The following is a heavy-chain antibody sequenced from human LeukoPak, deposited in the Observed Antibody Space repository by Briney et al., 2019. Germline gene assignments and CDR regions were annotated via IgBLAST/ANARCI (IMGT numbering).Heavy chain of an antibody. J-gene: IGHJ5*02. Sequence: SASVSLTCTVSGDSISSYYWSWIRQPPGKGLEWIGYVYHSGGTNYNPSLKSRVTMSVDTSKNQASLRLSSVTAADTAVYYCATDRTGDNWFDPWGQGTLVTVS. V-gene: IGHV4-59*01. CDR1: GDSISSYY. CDR2: VYHSGGT. CDR3: ATDRTGDNWFDP. D-gene: IGHD3/OR15-3a*01.